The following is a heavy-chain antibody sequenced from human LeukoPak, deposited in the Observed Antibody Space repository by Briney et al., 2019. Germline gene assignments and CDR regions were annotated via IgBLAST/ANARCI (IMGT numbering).Heavy chain of an antibody. D-gene: IGHD5-18*01. CDR3: ARDGRLIQLWPHNGYYFDY. CDR2: INPNSGGT. CDR1: GYTFTSYD. Sequence: ASVKVSCKASGYTFTSYDINWVRQATGQGLEWMGWINPNSGGTNYAQKFQGRVTMTRDTSISTAYMELSRLRSDDTAVYYCARDGRLIQLWPHNGYYFDYWGQGTLVTVSS. J-gene: IGHJ4*02. V-gene: IGHV1-2*02.